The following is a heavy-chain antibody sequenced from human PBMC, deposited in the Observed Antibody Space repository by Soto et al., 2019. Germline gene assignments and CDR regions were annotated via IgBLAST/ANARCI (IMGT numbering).Heavy chain of an antibody. V-gene: IGHV4-59*01. Sequence: QVQLQESGPGLVKPSETLSLTCTVSGGSISSYYWSWIRQPPGKGLEWIGYIYYSGSTNYNPSLKRXXTXAXXTSTNRFSLKLSSVTAAATAVYYCASLGYSYGSDYWGQGTLVTVSS. CDR2: IYYSGST. CDR1: GGSISSYY. CDR3: ASLGYSYGSDY. J-gene: IGHJ4*02. D-gene: IGHD5-18*01.